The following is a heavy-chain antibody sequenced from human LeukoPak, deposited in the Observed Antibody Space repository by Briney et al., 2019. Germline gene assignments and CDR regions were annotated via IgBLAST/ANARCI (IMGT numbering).Heavy chain of an antibody. Sequence: PGGSLSLSCAASGFTVSSNWMSWVRQAPGKGLEWVSVIYSGGSTYYADSVKGRFTISRDNSKNTLYLQMNSLRAEDTAVYYCARGQELSFDPWGQGTLVTVSS. D-gene: IGHD1-7*01. CDR1: GFTVSSNW. J-gene: IGHJ5*02. CDR2: IYSGGST. CDR3: ARGQELSFDP. V-gene: IGHV3-53*01.